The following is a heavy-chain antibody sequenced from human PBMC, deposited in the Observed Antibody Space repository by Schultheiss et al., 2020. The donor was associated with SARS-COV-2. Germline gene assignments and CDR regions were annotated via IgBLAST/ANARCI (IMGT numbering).Heavy chain of an antibody. V-gene: IGHV1-2*04. CDR3: ARVLPTHSSGYQDY. CDR1: GYTFTGYY. Sequence: ASVKVSCKASGYTFTGYYMHWVRQAPGQGLEWMGWINPNSGGTNYAQKFQGWVTMTRDTSISTAYMELSRLRSDDTAVYYCARVLPTHSSGYQDYWGQGTLVTVSS. J-gene: IGHJ4*02. D-gene: IGHD3-22*01. CDR2: INPNSGGT.